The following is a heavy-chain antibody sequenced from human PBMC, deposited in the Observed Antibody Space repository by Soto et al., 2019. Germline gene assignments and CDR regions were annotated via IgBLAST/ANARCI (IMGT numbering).Heavy chain of an antibody. CDR1: GGSFTSNNW. J-gene: IGHJ4*02. Sequence: SETLSLTCAVSGGSFTSNNWWTWVRQPPGQGLEWIGEIYRTGSTNYNPSLKSRVTISLDKSENQFSLKVTSLTAADTAVYYCASRDPGTSVDYWGQGTLVAVSS. D-gene: IGHD1-7*01. V-gene: IGHV4-4*02. CDR3: ASRDPGTSVDY. CDR2: IYRTGST.